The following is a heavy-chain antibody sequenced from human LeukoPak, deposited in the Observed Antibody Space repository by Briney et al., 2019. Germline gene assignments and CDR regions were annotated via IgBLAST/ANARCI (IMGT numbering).Heavy chain of an antibody. CDR2: ISAYNGNT. CDR1: GYTFTSYG. Sequence: ASVKVSCKASGYTFTSYGISWVRQAPGQGLEWMGWISAYNGNTNYAQKLQGRVTMTTDTSTSTAYMELGSLRSDDTAVYYCARARQWLDYYYYGMDVWGQGTTVTVSS. V-gene: IGHV1-18*01. J-gene: IGHJ6*02. CDR3: ARARQWLDYYYYGMDV. D-gene: IGHD6-19*01.